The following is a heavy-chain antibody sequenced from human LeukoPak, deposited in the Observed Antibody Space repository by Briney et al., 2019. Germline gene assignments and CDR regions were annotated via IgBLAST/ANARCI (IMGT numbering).Heavy chain of an antibody. Sequence: TGGSLRLSCAASGFTVSSNHVTWVRQAPGKGRECVSVIDGGGNAHYADSVKGRFTISRDNAKNSLYLQMNSLRAEDTAVYYCARAVGWSAILSPDYYGMDVWGQGTTVTVSS. V-gene: IGHV3-66*01. CDR1: GFTVSSNH. CDR3: ARAVGWSAILSPDYYGMDV. CDR2: IDGGGNA. J-gene: IGHJ6*02. D-gene: IGHD2-2*01.